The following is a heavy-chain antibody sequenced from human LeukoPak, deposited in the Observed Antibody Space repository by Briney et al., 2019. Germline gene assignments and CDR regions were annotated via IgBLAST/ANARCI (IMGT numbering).Heavy chain of an antibody. CDR2: ISSSSTYK. D-gene: IGHD2-15*01. V-gene: IGHV3-21*04. Sequence: GGSLRLSCAASGFTFSSYSMSWVRQGPGKGLEWVSSISSSSTYKYYAGSVKGRFTISRDNSRNTLYLQMNSLRAEDTAIYYCAKNGDRGAYCSGGTCYPYYYYYMDVWGKGTTVTISS. J-gene: IGHJ6*03. CDR1: GFTFSSYS. CDR3: AKNGDRGAYCSGGTCYPYYYYYMDV.